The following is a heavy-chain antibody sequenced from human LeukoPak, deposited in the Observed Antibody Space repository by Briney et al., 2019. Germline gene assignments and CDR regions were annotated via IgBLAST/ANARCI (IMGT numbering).Heavy chain of an antibody. CDR2: ISSSSSTI. CDR1: GFTFSSYS. J-gene: IGHJ3*02. V-gene: IGHV3-48*01. D-gene: IGHD6-13*01. CDR3: ARVRQYSSNSFDI. Sequence: GGSLRLSCAASGFTFSSYSMNWVRQAPGKGLEWVSYISSSSSTIYYADSVKGRFTISRDNAKNSLYLQMNSLRAEDTAVYYCARVRQYSSNSFDIWGQGTMVTVSS.